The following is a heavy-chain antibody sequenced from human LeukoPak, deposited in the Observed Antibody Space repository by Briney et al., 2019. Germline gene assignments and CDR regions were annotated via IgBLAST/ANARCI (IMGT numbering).Heavy chain of an antibody. D-gene: IGHD2-21*01. CDR3: AREGLLWSRDY. J-gene: IGHJ4*02. Sequence: GGSLRLSCAASGFTFSYCSMNWLRQAPGKGLEWVSLISYDSKNTHYADSVKGRFTVSRDNAKNSLYLQMNSLTIEDTAVYYCAREGLLWSRDYWGQGTLVTVSS. V-gene: IGHV3-21*01. CDR1: GFTFSYCS. CDR2: ISYDSKNT.